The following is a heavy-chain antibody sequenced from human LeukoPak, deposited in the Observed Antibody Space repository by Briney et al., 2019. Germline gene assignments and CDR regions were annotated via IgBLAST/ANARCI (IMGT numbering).Heavy chain of an antibody. Sequence: GESLKISCKGSGYSFTSYWIGWVRQLPGKGLEWMGIIYPGDSNTRYSPSFQGQVTISVDKSISTAYVQWSSLKASDTAMYYCATSRGYTYRDDFDVWGQGTMVTVSS. CDR1: GYSFTSYW. CDR3: ATSRGYTYRDDFDV. V-gene: IGHV5-51*01. J-gene: IGHJ3*01. CDR2: IYPGDSNT. D-gene: IGHD5-18*01.